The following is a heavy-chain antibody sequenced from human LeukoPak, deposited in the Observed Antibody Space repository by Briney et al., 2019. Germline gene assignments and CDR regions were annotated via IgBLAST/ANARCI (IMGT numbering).Heavy chain of an antibody. CDR2: INHSGST. Sequence: MPSETLSLTCAVYGGSFSGYYWSWIRQPPGKGLEWIGEINHSGSTNYNPSFKSRVTISVDTSKNQFSLKLSSVTAADTAVYYCARGIAARHYYYYYMDVWGKGTTVTVSS. CDR3: ARGIAARHYYYYYMDV. D-gene: IGHD6-6*01. V-gene: IGHV4-34*01. CDR1: GGSFSGYY. J-gene: IGHJ6*03.